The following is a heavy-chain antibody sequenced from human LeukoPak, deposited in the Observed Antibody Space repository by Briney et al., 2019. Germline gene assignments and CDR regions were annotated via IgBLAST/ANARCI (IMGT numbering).Heavy chain of an antibody. CDR1: GGSISSYY. CDR3: ARRAGVWFDP. V-gene: IGHV4-4*09. D-gene: IGHD3-10*01. Sequence: SETLSLTCTVSGGSISSYYWSWIRQPPGKGLEWIGYIYTSGSTNYNPSLKSRVTISVDTSKNQFSLKLSSVTAADTAVYYCARRAGVWFDPWGQGTLVTVSS. J-gene: IGHJ5*02. CDR2: IYTSGST.